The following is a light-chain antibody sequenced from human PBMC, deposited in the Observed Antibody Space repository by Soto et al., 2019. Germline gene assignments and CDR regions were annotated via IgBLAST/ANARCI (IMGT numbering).Light chain of an antibody. CDR2: GNS. J-gene: IGLJ2*01. CDR1: SSNIGAGYD. V-gene: IGLV1-40*01. Sequence: HSVLTQPPSVSGAPGQRVTISCTGSSSNIGAGYDVHWYQQLPGTAPKLLIYGNSNRPSGVPDRFSGSKSGTSASLAITGLQAGDEADYYCQSYDSSLSGSVFGGGTQLTVL. CDR3: QSYDSSLSGSV.